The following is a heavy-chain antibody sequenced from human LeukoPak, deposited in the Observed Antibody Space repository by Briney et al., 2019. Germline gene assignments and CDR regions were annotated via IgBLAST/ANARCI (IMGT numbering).Heavy chain of an antibody. D-gene: IGHD6-19*01. CDR1: GYTFTSYA. V-gene: IGHV1-3*01. J-gene: IGHJ5*02. Sequence: ASVKVSCKASGYTFTSYAMHWVRQAPGQRLEWMGWINAGNGNTKYSQKFQGRVTMTTDTSTSTAYMELRSLRSDDTAVYYCARDRVAVAGKSRWFDPWGQGTLVTVSS. CDR2: INAGNGNT. CDR3: ARDRVAVAGKSRWFDP.